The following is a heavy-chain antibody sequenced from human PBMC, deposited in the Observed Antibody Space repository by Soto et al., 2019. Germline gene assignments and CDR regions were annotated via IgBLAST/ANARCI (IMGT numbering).Heavy chain of an antibody. J-gene: IGHJ3*02. Sequence: EVQLVESGGGLVLPGGSLRLSCVASRFTFSNYAMNWXRQXXXXXLEWLSSISSSGLTTYYADSLKGRLTVSRDNAKNSLYLXMXXXXXXXXXXYXXXXXXXXXGXXXIWGQGTMVTVSS. V-gene: IGHV3-48*03. CDR1: RFTFSNYA. CDR2: ISSSGLTT. CDR3: XXXXXXXGXXXI.